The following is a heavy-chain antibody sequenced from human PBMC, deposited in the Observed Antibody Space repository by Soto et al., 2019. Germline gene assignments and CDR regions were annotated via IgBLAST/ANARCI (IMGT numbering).Heavy chain of an antibody. J-gene: IGHJ4*02. V-gene: IGHV3-21*01. D-gene: IGHD5-12*01. CDR1: GFPFSSYI. CDR2: ISSSSSYI. Sequence: PGGSLRLSCAASGFPFSSYIMNWVRQAPGKGLEWVSSISSSSSYIYYADSVKGRFTISRDNAKNSLYLQMNSLRAEDTAVYYCARDPDPSPIVATDVARGDYWGQGTLVTVSS. CDR3: ARDPDPSPIVATDVARGDY.